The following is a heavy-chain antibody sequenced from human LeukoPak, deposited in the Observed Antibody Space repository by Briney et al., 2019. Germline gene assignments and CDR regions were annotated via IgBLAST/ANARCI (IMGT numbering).Heavy chain of an antibody. D-gene: IGHD3-10*01. Sequence: GESLKISCKASGYSFTTCWIGWVRQLPGEGLEWMGVIFPDDSDTRYSPSFQGQVTISADKSITTAYLQWTSLKASDTAMYYCARQRGGSGSINWLDPWGQGTLVTVSS. CDR3: ARQRGGSGSINWLDP. V-gene: IGHV5-51*01. CDR1: GYSFTTCW. J-gene: IGHJ5*02. CDR2: IFPDDSDT.